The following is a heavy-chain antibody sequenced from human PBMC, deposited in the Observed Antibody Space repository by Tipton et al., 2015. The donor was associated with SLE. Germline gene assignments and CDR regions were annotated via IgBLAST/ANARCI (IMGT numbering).Heavy chain of an antibody. Sequence: TLSLTCAVYGGSFSGYYWSWIRQPPGKGVEWIGEINHSGSTNYNPSLKSRVTISVDTSKNQFSLKLSSVTAADTAVYYCALRYFDGQYFDLWGRGTLVAVSS. CDR2: INHSGST. CDR1: GGSFSGYY. J-gene: IGHJ2*01. D-gene: IGHD3-9*01. CDR3: ALRYFDGQYFDL. V-gene: IGHV4-34*01.